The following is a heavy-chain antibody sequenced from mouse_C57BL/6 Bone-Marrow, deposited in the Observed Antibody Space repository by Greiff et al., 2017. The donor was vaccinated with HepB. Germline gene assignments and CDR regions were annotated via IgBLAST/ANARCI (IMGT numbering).Heavy chain of an antibody. CDR2: IHPNSGST. V-gene: IGHV1-64*01. CDR1: GYTFTSYW. Sequence: QVQLQQPGAELVKPGASVKLSCKASGYTFTSYWMHWVKQRPGQGLEWIGMIHPNSGSTNYNEKFKSKATLTVDKSSSTAYMQLSSLTSEDSAVYYCARNRDYYGSSCGFAYWGQGTLVTVSA. D-gene: IGHD1-1*01. J-gene: IGHJ3*01. CDR3: ARNRDYYGSSCGFAY.